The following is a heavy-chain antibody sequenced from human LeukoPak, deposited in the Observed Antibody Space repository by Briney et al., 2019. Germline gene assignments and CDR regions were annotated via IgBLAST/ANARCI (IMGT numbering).Heavy chain of an antibody. J-gene: IGHJ3*02. V-gene: IGHV3-23*01. CDR1: GFTFGDYA. Sequence: GRSLRLSCTASGFTFGDYAVSWVRQAPGKGLGWVSAISGSGGSTYYADSVKGRFTISRDNSKNTLYLRMNSLRAEDTAVYYCAKDSSNYYDSSGYFDAFDIWGQGTMVTVSS. CDR3: AKDSSNYYDSSGYFDAFDI. CDR2: ISGSGGST. D-gene: IGHD3-22*01.